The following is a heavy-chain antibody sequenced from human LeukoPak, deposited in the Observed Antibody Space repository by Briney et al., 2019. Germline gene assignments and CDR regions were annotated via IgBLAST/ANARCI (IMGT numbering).Heavy chain of an antibody. CDR2: INPNSGGT. CDR1: LYTLSHHY. CDR3: ARDGNRDV. V-gene: IGHV1-2*02. Sequence: GASLKVSCEDFLYTLSHHYLYSVGQAPGQGLEWMGWINPNSGGTNFAQKFQGRVTMTRDTSISTAYMELTRQRSDDAAVYYCARDGNRDVWGQGTTVTVSS. J-gene: IGHJ6*02. D-gene: IGHD1-14*01.